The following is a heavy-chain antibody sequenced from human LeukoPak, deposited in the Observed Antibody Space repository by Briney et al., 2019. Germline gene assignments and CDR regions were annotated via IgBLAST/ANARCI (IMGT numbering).Heavy chain of an antibody. V-gene: IGHV4-34*01. CDR3: ARGRITMVRGVIIRVGAYYFDY. D-gene: IGHD3-10*01. J-gene: IGHJ4*02. CDR1: GGSFSGYY. Sequence: SETLSLTCAVYGGSFSGYYWSWIRQPPGKELEWIGEINHSGSTNYNPSLKSRVTISVDTSKNQFSLKLSSVTAADTAVYYCARGRITMVRGVIIRVGAYYFDYWGQGTLVTVSS. CDR2: INHSGST.